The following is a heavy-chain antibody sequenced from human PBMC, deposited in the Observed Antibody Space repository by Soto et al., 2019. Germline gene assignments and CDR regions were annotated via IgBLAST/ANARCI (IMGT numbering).Heavy chain of an antibody. Sequence: SETLSLTCAVYSGSFSGFSWTWIRPPPGKGLEWIGEINHSGSTNCNPSLKSRVTISVDTSKNQFSLKLSSVTAADTAVYYCARRDFWTPDNWFDSWGQGTLVTVSS. CDR3: ARRDFWTPDNWFDS. V-gene: IGHV4-34*01. CDR2: INHSGST. CDR1: SGSFSGFS. J-gene: IGHJ5*01. D-gene: IGHD3-3*01.